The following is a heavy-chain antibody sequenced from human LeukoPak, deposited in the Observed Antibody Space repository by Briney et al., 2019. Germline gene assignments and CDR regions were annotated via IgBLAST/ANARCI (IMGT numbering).Heavy chain of an antibody. CDR2: IYYSGST. CDR3: AREAQGYDSSGFDP. CDR1: GGSISSYY. J-gene: IGHJ5*02. V-gene: IGHV4-59*01. D-gene: IGHD3-22*01. Sequence: PPETLSLTCTVSGGSISSYYWSWVRQPPGKGLEWIGYIYYSGSTNYNPSLKSRLTISVDTSKNQFSLKLSSVTAADTSVYYCAREAQGYDSSGFDPWGQGTLVSVSS.